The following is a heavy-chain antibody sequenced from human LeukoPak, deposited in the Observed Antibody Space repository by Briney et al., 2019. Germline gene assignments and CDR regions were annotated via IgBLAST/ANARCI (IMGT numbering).Heavy chain of an antibody. Sequence: ASVKVSCKVPGYTLTELSMHWVRQAPGKGLEWMGGFDPEDGETIYAQKFQGRVTMTEDTSTDTAYMELSSLRSEDTAVYYCATSLPPRAVRYHLLWDYWGQGTLVTVSS. V-gene: IGHV1-24*01. CDR3: ATSLPPRAVRYHLLWDY. J-gene: IGHJ4*02. CDR2: FDPEDGET. D-gene: IGHD3-16*02. CDR1: GYTLTELS.